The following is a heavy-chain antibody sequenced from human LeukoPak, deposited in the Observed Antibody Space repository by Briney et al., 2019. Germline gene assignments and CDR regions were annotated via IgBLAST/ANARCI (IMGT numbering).Heavy chain of an antibody. CDR1: GGSISSSSYY. D-gene: IGHD6-13*01. J-gene: IGHJ4*02. CDR2: IYYSGST. CDR3: ARGLGYSSSYYFDY. V-gene: IGHV4-39*07. Sequence: SETLFLTCTVSGGSISSSSYYWGWIRQPPGKGLEWIGSIYYSGSTHYSPSLKSRVTISVDTSKNQFSLKLSSVTAADTAVYYCARGLGYSSSYYFDYWGQGTLVTVSS.